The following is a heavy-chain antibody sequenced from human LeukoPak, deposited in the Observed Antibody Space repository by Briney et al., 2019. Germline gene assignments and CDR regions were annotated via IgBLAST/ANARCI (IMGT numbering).Heavy chain of an antibody. CDR2: FDPEDGET. CDR1: GYTLTELS. Sequence: ASVKVSCKVSGYTLTELSMHWVRQAPGKGLEWMGGFDPEDGETIYAQKFQGRVTMTRDMSTSTVYMELSSLRSEDTAVYYCARDAEAGNFDYWGQGTLVTVSS. D-gene: IGHD1-1*01. J-gene: IGHJ4*02. V-gene: IGHV1-24*01. CDR3: ARDAEAGNFDY.